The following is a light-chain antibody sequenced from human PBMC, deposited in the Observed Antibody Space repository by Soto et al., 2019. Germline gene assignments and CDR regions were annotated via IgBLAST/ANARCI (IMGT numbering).Light chain of an antibody. Sequence: EIVLSQSPATVSLSTGDTATLSCRASQSVNNYLGWYQQKPGQAPRLLIYDASNRAAGIPARFSGSGSGTDFTLTINNLEPEDFAVYYCQQYNNWPRTFGQGTKVDIK. CDR1: QSVNNY. V-gene: IGKV3-11*01. CDR3: QQYNNWPRT. CDR2: DAS. J-gene: IGKJ1*01.